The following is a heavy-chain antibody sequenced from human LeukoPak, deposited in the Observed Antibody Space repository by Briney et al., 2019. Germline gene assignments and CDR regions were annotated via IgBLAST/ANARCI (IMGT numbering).Heavy chain of an antibody. D-gene: IGHD2-15*01. CDR3: AKGGMGCSGGSCYRPHFDY. J-gene: IGHJ4*02. CDR2: ISWNSGSI. Sequence: PGRSLRLSCAASGFTFDDYAMHWVRQAPGKGLEWVSGISWNSGSIGYADSVKGRFTISRGNAKNSLYLQMNSLRAEDTALYYCAKGGMGCSGGSCYRPHFDYWGQGTLVTVSS. V-gene: IGHV3-9*01. CDR1: GFTFDDYA.